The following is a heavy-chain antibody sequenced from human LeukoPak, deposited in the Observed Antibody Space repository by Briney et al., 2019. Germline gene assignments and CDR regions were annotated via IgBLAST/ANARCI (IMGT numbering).Heavy chain of an antibody. V-gene: IGHV4-34*01. J-gene: IGHJ6*04. CDR2: INHSGST. Sequence: SETLSLTCAVYGGSFSGYYWSWIRQPPGKGLEWIREINHSGSTNYNPSLKGRVTISVDTSKNQFSLKLSSVTAADTAVYYCARSPHRGSRIAAAGAGAVDWDVWGKGTTVTVSS. CDR3: ARSPHRGSRIAAAGAGAVDWDV. CDR1: GGSFSGYY. D-gene: IGHD6-13*01.